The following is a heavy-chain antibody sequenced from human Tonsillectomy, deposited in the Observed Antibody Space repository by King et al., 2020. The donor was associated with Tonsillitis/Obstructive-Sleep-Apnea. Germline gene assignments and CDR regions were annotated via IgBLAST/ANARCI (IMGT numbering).Heavy chain of an antibody. D-gene: IGHD2-8*01. CDR3: ARELPYCTNGVCSGHNWFDP. CDR2: IYYSGST. Sequence: VQLQESGPGLVKPSQTLSLTCTVSGGSISSGGYYWSWIRQHPGKGLEWIGYIYYSGSTYYNPSLESRLTISLDTSKNQFSLKLSSVTAADTAVYYGARELPYCTNGVCSGHNWFDPWGQGTLVTVSS. J-gene: IGHJ5*02. V-gene: IGHV4-31*03. CDR1: GGSISSGGYY.